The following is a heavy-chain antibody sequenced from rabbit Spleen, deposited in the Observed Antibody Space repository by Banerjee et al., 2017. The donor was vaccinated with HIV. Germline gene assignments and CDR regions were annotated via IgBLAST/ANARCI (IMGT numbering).Heavy chain of an antibody. CDR3: ARDVGKTSYIVDRLNL. J-gene: IGHJ3*01. V-gene: IGHV1S45*01. D-gene: IGHD1-1*01. CDR2: IYVGSSGST. CDR1: GLDFSSSYW. Sequence: QEQLVEYGGDLVQPEGSLTLTCKASGLDFSSSYWICWVRQAPGKGLEWIGCIYVGSSGSTDYASWAKGRFTISKTSSTTVTLQMTSLTAADTATYFCARDVGKTSYIVDRLNLRAPGTLVTV.